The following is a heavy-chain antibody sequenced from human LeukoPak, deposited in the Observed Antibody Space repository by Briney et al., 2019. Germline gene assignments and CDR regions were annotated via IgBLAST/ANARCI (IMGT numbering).Heavy chain of an antibody. V-gene: IGHV4-34*01. CDR1: GGFFSGYY. J-gene: IGHJ5*02. D-gene: IGHD3-10*01. Sequence: SETLSLTCAVYGGFFSGYYWSWIRQPPGKGLEWIGEINHSGSTNYNPSLKSRVTISVDTSKNQFSLKLSSVTAADTAVYYCARGPTYYYGSGRYNWFDPWGQGTLVTVSS. CDR2: INHSGST. CDR3: ARGPTYYYGSGRYNWFDP.